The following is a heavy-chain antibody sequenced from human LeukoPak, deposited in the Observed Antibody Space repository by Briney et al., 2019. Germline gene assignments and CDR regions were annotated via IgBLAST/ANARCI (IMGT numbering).Heavy chain of an antibody. CDR3: ARESGLKRYYYYGMDV. Sequence: PSETLSLTCTVSGGSISSYYRSWIRQPPGKGLEWIGYIYYSGSTNYNPSLKSRVTISADTSKNQFSLKLSSVTAADTAVYHCARESGLKRYYYYGMDVWGQGTTVTVSS. D-gene: IGHD3/OR15-3a*01. J-gene: IGHJ6*02. V-gene: IGHV4-59*01. CDR2: IYYSGST. CDR1: GGSISSYY.